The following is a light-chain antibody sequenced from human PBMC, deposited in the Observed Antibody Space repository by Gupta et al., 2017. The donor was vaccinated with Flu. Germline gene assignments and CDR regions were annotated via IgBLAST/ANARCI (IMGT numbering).Light chain of an antibody. V-gene: IGKV1-12*01. Sequence: DIQMTQSPSSVSASVGDRVTITCRASRVISSYLAWYQQRPGKAPKLLIYSASRVQSGVPSRFNGSGTWTDFTLTISRRQPEDYATNNCGQVNSSPITSGHATNVHIK. CDR1: RVISSY. J-gene: IGKJ3*01. CDR2: SAS. CDR3: GQVNSSPIT.